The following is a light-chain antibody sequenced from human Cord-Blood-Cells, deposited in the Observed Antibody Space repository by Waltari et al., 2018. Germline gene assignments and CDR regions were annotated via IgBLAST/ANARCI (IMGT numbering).Light chain of an antibody. V-gene: IGLV2-14*01. J-gene: IGLJ1*01. CDR3: SSYTSSSTYV. CDR1: SSDVGGYNY. CDR2: DVS. Sequence: QSALTQPASVSGSPGQSITISCTGTSSDVGGYNYVSWYQQHPGQAPKLMIYDVSKRPSGVSNRFSGSKSGNTASLTISGLQAEDEAYYFCSSYTSSSTYVFGTGNKVTVL.